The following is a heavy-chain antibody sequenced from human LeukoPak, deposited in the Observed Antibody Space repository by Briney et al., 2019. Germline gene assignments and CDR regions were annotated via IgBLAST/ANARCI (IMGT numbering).Heavy chain of an antibody. J-gene: IGHJ5*02. D-gene: IGHD3-22*01. Sequence: ASVKVSCKASGYTFTGYYMHWVRQAPGQGLEWMGWTNPNSGGANHAQKFQGRVTMTRDTSISTAYMELSRLRSDDTAVYYCARDLRYYYDSSGEPPCFDPWGQGTLVTVSS. CDR2: TNPNSGGA. CDR1: GYTFTGYY. CDR3: ARDLRYYYDSSGEPPCFDP. V-gene: IGHV1-2*02.